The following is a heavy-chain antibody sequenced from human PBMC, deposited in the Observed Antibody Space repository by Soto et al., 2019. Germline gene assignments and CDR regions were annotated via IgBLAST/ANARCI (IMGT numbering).Heavy chain of an antibody. V-gene: IGHV1-3*01. J-gene: IGHJ4*02. D-gene: IGHD3-10*01. CDR2: LNPAIRDT. CDR3: ARKDFYGSGIYYFDS. Sequence: QVQLVQSGPEVMKPGASVKLSCEASGYTFTRYPIHWVRQAPGQGLEWMGWLNPAIRDTGYSQNFQSRVTITRDTSASTAYMEMNSLRSEDTAVYYCARKDFYGSGIYYFDSRGQGTQVTVSS. CDR1: GYTFTRYP.